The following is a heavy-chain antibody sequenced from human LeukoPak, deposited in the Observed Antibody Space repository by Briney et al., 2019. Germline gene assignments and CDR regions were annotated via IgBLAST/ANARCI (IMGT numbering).Heavy chain of an antibody. J-gene: IGHJ4*02. Sequence: ASVKASCRASGYTFTGYYMHWVRQAPGQGLEWMGWINPNSGGTNYAQKFQGRVTMTRDTSISTAYMELSRLRSDDTAVYYCATKGDYDKDFDYWGQGTLVTVSS. V-gene: IGHV1-2*02. D-gene: IGHD3-22*01. CDR2: INPNSGGT. CDR1: GYTFTGYY. CDR3: ATKGDYDKDFDY.